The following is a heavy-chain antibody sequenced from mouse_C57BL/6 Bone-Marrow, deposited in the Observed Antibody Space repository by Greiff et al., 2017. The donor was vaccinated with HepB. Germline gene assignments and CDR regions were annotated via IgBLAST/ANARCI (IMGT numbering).Heavy chain of an antibody. J-gene: IGHJ2*01. D-gene: IGHD1-1*01. Sequence: QVQLQQSGAELARPGASVKLSCQASGYTFTSYGISWVHPITGQGLEWIGEIYPRSGNTYYNEKFQGKATLTADKSSSTAYMELRSLTSEDSAVYFCARSAYYYGSSLDYWGQGTTLTVSS. CDR3: ARSAYYYGSSLDY. V-gene: IGHV1-81*01. CDR2: IYPRSGNT. CDR1: GYTFTSYG.